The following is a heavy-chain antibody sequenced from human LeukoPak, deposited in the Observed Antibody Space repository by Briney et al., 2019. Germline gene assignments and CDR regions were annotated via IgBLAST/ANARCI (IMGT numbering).Heavy chain of an antibody. CDR3: AFSGNYGVY. V-gene: IGHV3-48*01. D-gene: IGHD1-26*01. CDR1: GFTFSDYN. J-gene: IGHJ4*02. CDR2: ISSSSSTI. Sequence: GGSLRLSCAASGFTFSDYNMNWVRQAPGKGLEWISYISSSSSTIYYADSVKGRFTISRDNAKNSLYLQMNSLRAEDTAVYYCAFSGNYGVYWGQGTLVAVSS.